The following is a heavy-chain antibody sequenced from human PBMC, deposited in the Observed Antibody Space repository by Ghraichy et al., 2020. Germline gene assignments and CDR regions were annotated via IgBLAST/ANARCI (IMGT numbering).Heavy chain of an antibody. J-gene: IGHJ6*02. CDR1: GGSFSGYY. D-gene: IGHD2-8*01. CDR3: ARGPSTNGVCPNYYYGMDV. Sequence: QTLSLTCAVYGGSFSGYYWSWIRQPPGKGLEWIGEINHSGSTNYNPSLKSRVTISVDTSKNQFSLKLSSVTAADTAVYYCARGPSTNGVCPNYYYGMDVWGQGTTVTVSS. V-gene: IGHV4-34*01. CDR2: INHSGST.